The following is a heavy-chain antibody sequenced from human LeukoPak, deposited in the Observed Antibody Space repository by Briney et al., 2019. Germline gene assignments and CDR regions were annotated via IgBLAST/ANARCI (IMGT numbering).Heavy chain of an antibody. CDR2: IKQDGSEK. CDR3: ARDRDYYDSSGYYSRGGWFDP. CDR1: GFTFSSYW. J-gene: IGHJ5*02. D-gene: IGHD3-22*01. V-gene: IGHV3-7*01. Sequence: GGSLRLSCAASGFTFSSYWMSWVRQAPGKGLEWVANIKQDGSEKYYVDSVKGRFTISRDNAKNSLYLQMNSLRAEDTAVYYCARDRDYYDSSGYYSRGGWFDPWGQGTLVTVSS.